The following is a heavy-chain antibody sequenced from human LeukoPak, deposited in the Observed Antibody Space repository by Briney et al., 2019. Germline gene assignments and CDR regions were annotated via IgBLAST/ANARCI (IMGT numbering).Heavy chain of an antibody. CDR3: ARDGGSYYDSSGYRPFDY. CDR1: GFTFSSYS. V-gene: IGHV3-48*04. J-gene: IGHJ4*02. Sequence: GGSLRLSCAASGFTFSSYSMNWVRQAPGKGLEWVSYISSSSSTIYYADSVKGRFTISRDNAKNSLYLQMNSLRAEDTAVYYCARDGGSYYDSSGYRPFDYWGQGTLVTVSS. D-gene: IGHD3-22*01. CDR2: ISSSSSTI.